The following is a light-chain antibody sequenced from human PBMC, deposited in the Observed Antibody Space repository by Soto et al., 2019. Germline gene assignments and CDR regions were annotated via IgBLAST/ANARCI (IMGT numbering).Light chain of an antibody. J-gene: IGKJ1*01. V-gene: IGKV1-8*01. CDR2: AAS. CDR1: QGISSY. Sequence: IQFTQSPSFLSASVGNRVTITCRASQGISSYLAWYQQKPGKAPKLLIYAASTLQSGVPSRFSGSGSGTDFTLTISCLQSEDFATYYCQQYYSYPRTFGQGTKVDIK. CDR3: QQYYSYPRT.